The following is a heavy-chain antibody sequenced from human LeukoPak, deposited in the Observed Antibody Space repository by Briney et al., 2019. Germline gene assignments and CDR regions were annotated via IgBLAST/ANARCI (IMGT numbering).Heavy chain of an antibody. V-gene: IGHV1-18*01. CDR3: ALEVVVVAATKYFQH. CDR2: ISAYNGNT. D-gene: IGHD2-15*01. Sequence: ASVKVSCKASGYTFTSYGISWVRQAPGQGLEWMGWISAYNGNTNYAQKLQGRVTMTTDTSTSTAYMELRSLRSDDTAVYYCALEVVVVAATKYFQHWGQGTLSPSPQ. J-gene: IGHJ1*01. CDR1: GYTFTSYG.